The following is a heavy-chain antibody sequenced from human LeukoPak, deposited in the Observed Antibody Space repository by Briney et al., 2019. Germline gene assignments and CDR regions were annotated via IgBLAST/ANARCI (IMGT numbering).Heavy chain of an antibody. CDR2: TYYRSKWYN. V-gene: IGHV6-1*01. CDR3: ARGEGQWPTEWFDP. J-gene: IGHJ5*02. CDR1: GDSVSSNSAA. Sequence: SQTLSLTCAISGDSVSSNSAAWNWIRQSPSRGLEWLGRTYYRSKWYNDYAVSVKSRITINPDTSKNQFSLQLNSVTPKDTAVYYCARGEGQWPTEWFDPWGQGTLVTVSS. D-gene: IGHD6-19*01.